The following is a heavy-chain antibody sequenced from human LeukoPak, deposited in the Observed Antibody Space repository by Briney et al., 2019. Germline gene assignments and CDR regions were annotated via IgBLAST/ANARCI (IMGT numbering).Heavy chain of an antibody. CDR3: ARXGHCTNGVCYSNYYYXMXX. CDR2: IYPDDSDT. CDR1: GYSFTSYW. Sequence: GESLKISCKGSGYSFTSYWIGWVRQMPGKGLEWMGNIYPDDSDTRYSPSFEGQAIISVDKSISTAYLQWSSLKASDTATYYCARXGHCTNGVCYSNYYYXMXXWGKXXTVT. J-gene: IGHJ6*03. D-gene: IGHD2-8*01. V-gene: IGHV5-51*01.